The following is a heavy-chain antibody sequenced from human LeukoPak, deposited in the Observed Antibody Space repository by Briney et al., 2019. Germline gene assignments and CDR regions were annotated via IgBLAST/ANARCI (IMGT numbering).Heavy chain of an antibody. CDR3: ARIGSYPDY. D-gene: IGHD3-10*01. CDR1: GGSFSGYY. V-gene: IGHV4-34*01. CDR2: IYYSGST. J-gene: IGHJ4*02. Sequence: SETLSLTCAVYGGSFSGYYWSWIRQPPGKGLEWIGSIYYSGSTYYNPSLKSRVTISVDTSKNQFSLKLSSVTAADTAVYYCARIGSYPDYWGQGTLVTVSS.